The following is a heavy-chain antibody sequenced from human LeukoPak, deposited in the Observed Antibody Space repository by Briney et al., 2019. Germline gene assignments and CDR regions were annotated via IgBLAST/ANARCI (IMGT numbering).Heavy chain of an antibody. CDR2: INPNSGGT. J-gene: IGHJ3*02. D-gene: IGHD1-26*01. CDR3: AAGLVGATGVYAFDI. V-gene: IGHV1-2*02. CDR1: GYTFTGYY. Sequence: ASVKVSCKASGYTFTGYYMHWVRQAPGQGLEWMGWINPNSGGTNYAQKFQGRVTMTRDASISTAYMELSSLRSEDTAVYYCAAGLVGATGVYAFDIWGQGTMVTVSS.